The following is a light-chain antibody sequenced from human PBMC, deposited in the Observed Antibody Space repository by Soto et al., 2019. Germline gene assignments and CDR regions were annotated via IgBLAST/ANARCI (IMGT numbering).Light chain of an antibody. CDR2: AAS. V-gene: IGKV3-15*01. Sequence: ETMMTQSPATLSVSPGERATLSCRASQSVGSLLAWYQQKPGQSPRLLIYAASTRATGIPDRFSGSGSGTEFTLTISNLQSEDFAVYYCQQYNKWPPLTFGGGTKVEIK. J-gene: IGKJ4*01. CDR1: QSVGSL. CDR3: QQYNKWPPLT.